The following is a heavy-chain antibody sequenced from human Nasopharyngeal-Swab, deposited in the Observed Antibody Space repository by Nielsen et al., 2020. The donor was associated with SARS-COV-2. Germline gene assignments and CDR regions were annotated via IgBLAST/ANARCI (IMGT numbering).Heavy chain of an antibody. D-gene: IGHD3-22*01. Sequence: ASVKVSCKTSGDTFTDYYIHWMRQVPGQGLEWVGCINPDSGDTKYAQKFQGRVTVSSDRSRSTAYIELSRLRSDDTAVYYCARDYYDNYDSDYWGQGTLVTVSS. V-gene: IGHV1-2*02. CDR1: GDTFTDYY. CDR2: INPDSGDT. CDR3: ARDYYDNYDSDY. J-gene: IGHJ4*02.